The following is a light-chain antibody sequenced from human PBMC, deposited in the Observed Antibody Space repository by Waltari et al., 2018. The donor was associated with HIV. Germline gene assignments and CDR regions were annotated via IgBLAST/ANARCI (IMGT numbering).Light chain of an antibody. CDR1: QGIRND. V-gene: IGKV1-6*01. Sequence: AIQMTQSPSSLSASVGDRVTITCRASQGIRNDLGWYQQKPGNPPKLLIYAASSLQSGVPSRFSGSGSGTDFTLTISSLQPEDFATYYCLQDYNYPWTFGQGTKVEIK. J-gene: IGKJ1*01. CDR3: LQDYNYPWT. CDR2: AAS.